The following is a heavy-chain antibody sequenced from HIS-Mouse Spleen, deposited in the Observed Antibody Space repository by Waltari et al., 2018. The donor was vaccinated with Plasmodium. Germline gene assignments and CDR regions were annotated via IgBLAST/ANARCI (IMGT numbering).Heavy chain of an antibody. D-gene: IGHD2-15*01. CDR2: INQSGST. J-gene: IGHJ4*02. CDR3: ARLVVVASKDSY. Sequence: QVQLQQWGAGLLKPSETLSLTCAVYGGSFSGYYWSWIRQPPGKGLEWIGEINQSGSTNDNPSRKSRVTISVDTSKNQFSLKLSSVTAADTAVYYCARLVVVASKDSYWGQGTLVTVSS. V-gene: IGHV4-34*01. CDR1: GGSFSGYY.